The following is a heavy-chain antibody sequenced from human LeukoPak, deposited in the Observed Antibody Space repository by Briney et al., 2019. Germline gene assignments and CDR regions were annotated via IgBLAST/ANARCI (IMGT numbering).Heavy chain of an antibody. V-gene: IGHV3-30*02. CDR2: IRYDGSHK. CDR3: ATYYDSTGYTRPNVFDI. D-gene: IGHD3-22*01. Sequence: GGSLRLSCAASGFIFSDYVMNWLRQAPGRGLEWVAYIRYDGSHKYYIDSVKGRFTISRDNSKNTLYLQMNSLRVEETAVYYCATYYDSTGYTRPNVFDIWGQGTMVTVSS. J-gene: IGHJ3*02. CDR1: GFIFSDYV.